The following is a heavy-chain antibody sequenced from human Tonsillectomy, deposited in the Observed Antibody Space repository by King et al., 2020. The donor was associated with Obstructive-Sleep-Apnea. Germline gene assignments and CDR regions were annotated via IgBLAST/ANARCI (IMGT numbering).Heavy chain of an antibody. CDR2: SNPNSGGT. V-gene: IGHV1-2*05. J-gene: IGHJ3*02. CDR3: ARSRRGPDAFDI. Sequence: VQLVESGAEVKKPGASVKVSCKASGYTFTGYYMHWVRQAPGQGLEWMGRSNPNSGGTNYAQKFQGRGTMTRDTSISTAYMELSRLRSDDTVVYYCARSRRGPDAFDIWGQGTMVTVSS. CDR1: GYTFTGYY. D-gene: IGHD3-10*01.